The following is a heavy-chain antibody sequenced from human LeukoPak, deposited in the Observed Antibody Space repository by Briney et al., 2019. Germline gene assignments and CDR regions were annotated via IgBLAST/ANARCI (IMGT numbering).Heavy chain of an antibody. CDR3: ARDKSDIVVVPAAIQDYYYYGMDV. CDR2: IIPIFGIA. D-gene: IGHD2-2*02. V-gene: IGHV1-69*04. Sequence: ASVKVSCKASGGTFSSYAISWVRQAPGQGLEWMGRIIPIFGIANYAQKFQGRVTITADKSTSTAYMELSSLRSEGTAVYYCARDKSDIVVVPAAIQDYYYYGMDVWGQGTTVTVSS. CDR1: GGTFSSYA. J-gene: IGHJ6*02.